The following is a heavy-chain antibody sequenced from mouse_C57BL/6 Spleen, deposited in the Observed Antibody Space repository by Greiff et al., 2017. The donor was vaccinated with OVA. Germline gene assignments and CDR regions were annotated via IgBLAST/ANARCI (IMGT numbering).Heavy chain of an antibody. J-gene: IGHJ3*01. V-gene: IGHV1-64*01. CDR3: ARARDCDGFDY. CDR1: GYTFTSYW. Sequence: QVQLQQPGAELVKPGASVKLSCKASGYTFTSYWMHWVKQRPGQGLEWIGMIHPNSGSTNYNEKFKSKATLTVNKSSSTAYMQLSSLTSEDSAVYYCARARDCDGFDYWGQGTLVTVSA. CDR2: IHPNSGST.